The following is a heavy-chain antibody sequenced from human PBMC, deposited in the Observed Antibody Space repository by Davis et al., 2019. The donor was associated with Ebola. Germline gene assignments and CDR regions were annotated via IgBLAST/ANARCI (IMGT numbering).Heavy chain of an antibody. V-gene: IGHV1-2*06. CDR2: VFSNSGAT. CDR1: ADTFTGYN. Sequence: ASAMDSCKASADTFTGYNIHWVRPAPGHGLEWMGRVFSNSGATNYAQNFQGRVTMTRDTSISTAYMELSRLTSDDTAVYYCARGNNYAFEYWGQGTLVTVSS. D-gene: IGHD5-18*01. CDR3: ARGNNYAFEY. J-gene: IGHJ4*02.